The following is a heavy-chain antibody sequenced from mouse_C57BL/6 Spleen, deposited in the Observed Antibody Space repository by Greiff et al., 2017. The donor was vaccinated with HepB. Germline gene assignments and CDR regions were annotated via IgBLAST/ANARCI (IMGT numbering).Heavy chain of an antibody. V-gene: IGHV5-17*01. CDR3: AIYDYFAY. CDR1: GFTFSDYG. CDR2: ISSCSSTI. D-gene: IGHD2-4*01. J-gene: IGHJ3*01. Sequence: EVHLVESGGGLVKPGGSLKLSCAASGFTFSDYGMHWVRQAPEKGLEWVAYISSCSSTIYYADTVKGRFTISRDNAKNTLFLQMTSLRSEDTAMYYCAIYDYFAYWGQGTLVTVSA.